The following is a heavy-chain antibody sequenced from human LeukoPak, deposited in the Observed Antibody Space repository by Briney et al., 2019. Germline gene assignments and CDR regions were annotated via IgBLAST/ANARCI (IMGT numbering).Heavy chain of an antibody. CDR1: GFTFSSYG. Sequence: HSGGTLRLSCAASGFTFSSYGMSWVRQAPGKGLEWVAVISYDGSNKYYADSVKGRFTISRDNSKNTLYLQMNSLRAEDTAVYYCARSSRFNYDSSGLDAFDIWGQGTMVTVSS. CDR2: ISYDGSNK. V-gene: IGHV3-30*03. J-gene: IGHJ3*02. CDR3: ARSSRFNYDSSGLDAFDI. D-gene: IGHD3-22*01.